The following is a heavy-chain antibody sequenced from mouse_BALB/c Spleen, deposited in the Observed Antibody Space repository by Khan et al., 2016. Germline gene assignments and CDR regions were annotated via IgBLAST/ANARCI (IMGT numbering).Heavy chain of an antibody. CDR3: ARTPTAYDAMDY. J-gene: IGHJ4*01. D-gene: IGHD2-10*01. V-gene: IGHV3-2*02. CDR2: ISYSGST. Sequence: EVQLQESGPGLVKPSQSLSLTCTVTGYSITSDYAWNWIRQFPGNKLEWMGYISYSGSTRYYPSLKSRISITRDTSTNQFFLQLNSVTTEDTATYYCARTPTAYDAMDYWGQGTSVTVSS. CDR1: GYSITSDYA.